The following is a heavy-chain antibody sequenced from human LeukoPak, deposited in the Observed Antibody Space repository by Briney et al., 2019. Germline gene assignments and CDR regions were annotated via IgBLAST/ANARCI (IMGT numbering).Heavy chain of an antibody. CDR1: GFTFSNYG. CDR3: ASGGSYFDY. CDR2: IRYDGSNK. J-gene: IGHJ4*02. Sequence: GGSLRLSCTASGFTFSNYGMHWVRQAPGKGLEWVTFIRYDGSNKDYADSVKGRFTISRDNSNNTLYLQTNSLRAEDTAVYYCASGGSYFDYWGQGTLVTVSS. V-gene: IGHV3-30*02. D-gene: IGHD1-26*01.